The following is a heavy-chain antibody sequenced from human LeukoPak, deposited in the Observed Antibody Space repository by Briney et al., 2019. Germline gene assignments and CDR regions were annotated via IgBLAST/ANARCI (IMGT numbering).Heavy chain of an antibody. Sequence: SETLSLTCTVSGGSISSYYRSWIRQPPGKGLEWIGYIYYSGSTNYNPSLKSRVTISVDTSKNQFSLKLSSVTAADTAVYYCARVSRLWVFVYWGQGTLVTVSS. CDR3: ARVSRLWVFVY. CDR1: GGSISSYY. V-gene: IGHV4-59*01. D-gene: IGHD3-10*01. J-gene: IGHJ4*02. CDR2: IYYSGST.